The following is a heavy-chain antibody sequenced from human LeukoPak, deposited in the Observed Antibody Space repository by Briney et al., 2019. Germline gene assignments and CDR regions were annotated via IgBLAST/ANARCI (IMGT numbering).Heavy chain of an antibody. CDR2: INPSGGST. J-gene: IGHJ4*02. CDR1: GYTFTSYY. V-gene: IGHV1-46*01. D-gene: IGHD3-22*01. Sequence: ASVKVSCKASGYTFTSYYMHWVRQAPGQGLEWMGIINPSGGSTSYAQKFQDRVTMTRDTSTSTVYMELSSLRSEDTAVYYCARDGPNYYDSSGEIDYWGQGTLVTVSS. CDR3: ARDGPNYYDSSGEIDY.